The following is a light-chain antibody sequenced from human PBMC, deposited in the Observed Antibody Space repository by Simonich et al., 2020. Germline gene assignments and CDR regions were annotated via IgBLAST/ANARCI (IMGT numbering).Light chain of an antibody. CDR1: NSDVGSYNL. CDR2: EGS. J-gene: IGLJ3*02. CDR3: CSYAGSSTLV. V-gene: IGLV2-23*01. Sequence: QSALTQPASVSGSPGQSITISCTGTNSDVGSYNLVSWYQQHPGKAPKLMIYEGSKRPLGVSNRFSGSKSGNTASLTISGLQAEDEADYYCCSYAGSSTLVFGGGTKLTVL.